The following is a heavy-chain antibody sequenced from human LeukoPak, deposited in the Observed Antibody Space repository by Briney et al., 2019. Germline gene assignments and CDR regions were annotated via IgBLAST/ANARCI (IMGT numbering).Heavy chain of an antibody. CDR3: ARGGYDIGNWFAR. V-gene: IGHV3-53*01. Sequence: PGASLRLSCAASGFTVSNNYMSWGRQAPGKGLEWGSVIYSGGSTYYADSVKGRFTISRDNSKNTLYLQMNSTRAEDTAVYYCARGGYDIGNWFARWGQGSLVTVYS. J-gene: IGHJ5*02. CDR2: IYSGGST. CDR1: GFTVSNNY. D-gene: IGHD3-9*01.